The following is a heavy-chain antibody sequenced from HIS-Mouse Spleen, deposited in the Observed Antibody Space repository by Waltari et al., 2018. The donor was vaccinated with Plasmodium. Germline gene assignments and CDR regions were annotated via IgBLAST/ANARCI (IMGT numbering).Heavy chain of an antibody. Sequence: QVQLQQWGAGLLKPSETLSLTCAVYGGSFSGYYWSWIRQPPGKGLEWIGEINHSGSTNYNPSLKSRVTISVDTSKNQFSLKLSSGTAADTAVYYCARGGIVGATIDYWGQGTLVTVSS. CDR2: INHSGST. CDR1: GGSFSGYY. J-gene: IGHJ4*02. CDR3: ARGGIVGATIDY. V-gene: IGHV4-34*01. D-gene: IGHD1-26*01.